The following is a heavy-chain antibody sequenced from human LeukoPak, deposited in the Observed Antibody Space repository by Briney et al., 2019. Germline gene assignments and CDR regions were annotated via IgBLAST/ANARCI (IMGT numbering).Heavy chain of an antibody. J-gene: IGHJ5*02. CDR2: ISWNSGSI. V-gene: IGHV3-9*01. CDR1: GFTFDDYA. CDR3: AKGRGFGELFEGA. Sequence: GGSLRLSCAASGFTFDDYAMHWVRQAPGKGLEWVSGISWNSGSIGYADSVKGRFTISRDNAKNSLYLQMNSLRAEDTALYYCAKGRGFGELFEGAWGQGTLVTVSS. D-gene: IGHD3-10*01.